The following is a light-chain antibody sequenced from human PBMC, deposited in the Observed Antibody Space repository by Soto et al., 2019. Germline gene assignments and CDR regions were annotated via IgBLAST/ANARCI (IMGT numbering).Light chain of an antibody. CDR2: KAS. CDR3: EQYRTYSRA. Sequence: DIQRTQSPSTLSASVGDRVTISCRASQRMSSWFAWYQQKPGKAPRLLIFKASTLETGVPARFSGSGSGTEFTLTITSMQPDDFATYFGEQYRTYSRAFGQGTEVEIK. J-gene: IGKJ1*01. V-gene: IGKV1-5*03. CDR1: QRMSSW.